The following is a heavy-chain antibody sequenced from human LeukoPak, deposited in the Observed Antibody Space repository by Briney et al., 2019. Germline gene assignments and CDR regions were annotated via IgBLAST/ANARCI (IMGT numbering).Heavy chain of an antibody. CDR2: ISSSSSYI. Sequence: GGSLRLPCAASGFTFSSYSMNWVRQAPGKGLEWVSSISSSSSYIYYADSVKGRFTISRDNSKNTLYLQMNSLRAEDTAVYYCAKDPVGSGDYWGQGTLVTVSS. CDR3: AKDPVGSGDY. CDR1: GFTFSSYS. J-gene: IGHJ4*02. D-gene: IGHD3-10*01. V-gene: IGHV3-21*04.